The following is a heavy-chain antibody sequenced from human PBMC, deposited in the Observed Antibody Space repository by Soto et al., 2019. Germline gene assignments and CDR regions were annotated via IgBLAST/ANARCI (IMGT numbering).Heavy chain of an antibody. D-gene: IGHD3-10*01. CDR2: IYYSGST. Sequence: SETLSLTCTVSGGSISSSSYYWGWIRQPPGKGLEWIGYIYYSGSTNYNPSLKSRVTISVDTSKNQFSLKLSSVTAADTAVYYCARDTFGLYYFDYWGQGTLVTVSS. V-gene: IGHV4-61*05. CDR1: GGSISSSSYY. CDR3: ARDTFGLYYFDY. J-gene: IGHJ4*02.